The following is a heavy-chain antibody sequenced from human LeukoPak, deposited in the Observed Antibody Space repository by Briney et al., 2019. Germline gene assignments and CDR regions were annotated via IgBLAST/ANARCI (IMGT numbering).Heavy chain of an antibody. Sequence: GGPLRLSCAASGFTFSTYAMSWVRQAPGRGLEWVSALSGSGVYTYYADSVKGRFTISRDNSENTLYLQMNSLRAEDTAIYYCAKGWEYSSGFDYWGQGTLVTVSS. CDR2: LSGSGVYT. CDR3: AKGWEYSSGFDY. J-gene: IGHJ4*02. D-gene: IGHD6-19*01. CDR1: GFTFSTYA. V-gene: IGHV3-23*01.